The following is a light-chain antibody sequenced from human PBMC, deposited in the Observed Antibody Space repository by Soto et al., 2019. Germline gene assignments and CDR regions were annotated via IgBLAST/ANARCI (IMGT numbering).Light chain of an antibody. CDR2: AAS. CDR1: QGIRND. Sequence: AIQRTQSASSLSASVGDRVTITCRASQGIRNDLGWYQQKQGKAPKLLIYAASSLQSGVPSRFSGSVSGTDGTLTISRLQKEDFATYDCLQEYNYTRTFGQGTKVDIK. J-gene: IGKJ1*01. V-gene: IGKV1-6*01. CDR3: LQEYNYTRT.